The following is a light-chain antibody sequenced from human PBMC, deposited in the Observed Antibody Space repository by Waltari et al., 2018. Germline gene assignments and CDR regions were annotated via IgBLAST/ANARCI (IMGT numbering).Light chain of an antibody. Sequence: TQSPDTLSVSPGERATLPCRASHNVGSNLAWYPQKPDQFPRLLIPGASTRATGVPARFSGSGSGTEFTLTISGLQSEDFATYYCQHYYSYPYTFGQGTKVEIK. CDR3: QHYYSYPYT. V-gene: IGKV3-15*01. CDR1: HNVGSN. CDR2: GAS. J-gene: IGKJ2*01.